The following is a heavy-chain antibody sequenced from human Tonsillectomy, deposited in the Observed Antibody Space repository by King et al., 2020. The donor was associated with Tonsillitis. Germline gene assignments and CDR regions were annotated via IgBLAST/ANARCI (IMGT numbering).Heavy chain of an antibody. CDR2: IIPIVGIT. CDR3: ASLHTVVDSHDC. D-gene: IGHD4-23*01. CDR1: GDSFNNFA. J-gene: IGHJ4*02. V-gene: IGHV1-69*09. Sequence: QLVQSGAEVKKPGSSVKVSCKASGDSFNNFALNWVRQAPGQGLEWMGRIIPIVGITNYAQKFQGRVTFTADISTSTAYMELSCLRSDDTAVYYCASLHTVVDSHDCWGQGTLVTVSS.